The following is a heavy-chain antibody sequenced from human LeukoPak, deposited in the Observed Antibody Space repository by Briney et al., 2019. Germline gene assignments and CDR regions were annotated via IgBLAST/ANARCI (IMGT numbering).Heavy chain of an antibody. J-gene: IGHJ3*02. D-gene: IGHD3-9*01. CDR3: ARAPYDILTGYSTDDAFDI. Sequence: ASVKVSCKASGYTFTGYYMHWVRQAPGQGLEWMGWINPNSGGTNYAQKFQGRVTMTRDTSISTAYMELSRLRSDDTAVYYCARAPYDILTGYSTDDAFDIWGQGTMVTVSS. V-gene: IGHV1-2*02. CDR2: INPNSGGT. CDR1: GYTFTGYY.